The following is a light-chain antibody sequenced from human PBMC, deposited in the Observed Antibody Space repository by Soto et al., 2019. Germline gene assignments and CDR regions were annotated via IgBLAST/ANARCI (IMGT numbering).Light chain of an antibody. J-gene: IGKJ4*01. CDR1: QGISDY. V-gene: IGKV1-9*01. Sequence: DIQLTQSPSFLSASVGDRVTISCRASQGISDYLAWYQQKPGKAPKLLIYGASTLQSGVQSRFSGSASGTEFTLTISSLQPEDFATYVSQQFNAYPLTFGGGTKLEIK. CDR2: GAS. CDR3: QQFNAYPLT.